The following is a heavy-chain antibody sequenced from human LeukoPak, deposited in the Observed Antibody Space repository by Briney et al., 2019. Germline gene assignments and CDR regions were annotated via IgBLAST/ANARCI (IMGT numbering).Heavy chain of an antibody. Sequence: AETLSLTCIVSGDSISSSSYYWGWIRQPPGKGLEWLGSISYSGSSYYSPSLKSRVTISVDTSKNQFSLRLSSVTAADTAVYYCARGLWRRVSSPLDYWGQGTLVTVSS. J-gene: IGHJ4*02. V-gene: IGHV4-39*01. CDR1: GDSISSSSYY. CDR3: ARGLWRRVSSPLDY. CDR2: ISYSGSS. D-gene: IGHD3-10*01.